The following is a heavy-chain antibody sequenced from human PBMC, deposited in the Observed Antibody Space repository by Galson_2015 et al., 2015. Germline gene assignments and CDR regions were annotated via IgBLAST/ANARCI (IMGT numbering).Heavy chain of an antibody. D-gene: IGHD1-14*01. J-gene: IGHJ3*02. Sequence: QSGAEVKKPGESLKISCKGSGYSFTNYWIAWVRQMPGKGLEWMGIIYPADSDTRYRPSFQGQVTISADKSINTAYLQWSSLKASDTAMYYCAKSRISASRSTFDIWGQGTMVTVSS. V-gene: IGHV5-51*01. CDR3: AKSRISASRSTFDI. CDR2: IYPADSDT. CDR1: GYSFTNYW.